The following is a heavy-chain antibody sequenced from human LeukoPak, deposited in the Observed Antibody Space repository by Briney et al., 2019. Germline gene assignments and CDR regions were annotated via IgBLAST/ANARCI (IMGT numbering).Heavy chain of an antibody. Sequence: SETLSLTCAVSGYFISTGYYWGWIRQPPGKGLELIGSIYHSGNTYYNPSLKSRVTISVDTSKNQFSLKLTSVTAADTAVYYCARHGSYSGSSASIDYWGQGTLATVSS. CDR2: IYHSGNT. CDR1: GYFISTGYY. J-gene: IGHJ4*02. CDR3: ARHGSYSGSSASIDY. D-gene: IGHD1-26*01. V-gene: IGHV4-38-2*01.